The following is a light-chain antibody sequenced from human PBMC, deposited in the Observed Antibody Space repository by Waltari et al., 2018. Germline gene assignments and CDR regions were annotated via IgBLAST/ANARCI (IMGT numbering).Light chain of an antibody. Sequence: QSALTQPASVFGSLGQSVTISCTGTATDIGGYDYVSWYQPHSGKAPKLLLFAVSIRPSEISARFSASKSGNTASLSISGLQTEDEADYHCTSYTSKNTFIFGGGTRLTVL. CDR1: ATDIGGYDY. CDR2: AVS. J-gene: IGLJ2*01. CDR3: TSYTSKNTFI. V-gene: IGLV2-14*03.